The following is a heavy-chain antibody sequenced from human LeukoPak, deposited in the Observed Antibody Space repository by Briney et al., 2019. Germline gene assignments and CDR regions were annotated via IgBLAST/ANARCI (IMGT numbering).Heavy chain of an antibody. J-gene: IGHJ4*02. D-gene: IGHD6-6*01. Sequence: ASVKVSCKASGYTFTSYYMHWVRHAPGQGLEWMGIINPGGGSTSYAQKFQGRVTMTRDMSTSTVYMELSSLRSEDTAVYYCARGVAARTFDYWGQGTLVTVSS. CDR2: INPGGGST. CDR3: ARGVAARTFDY. V-gene: IGHV1-46*01. CDR1: GYTFTSYY.